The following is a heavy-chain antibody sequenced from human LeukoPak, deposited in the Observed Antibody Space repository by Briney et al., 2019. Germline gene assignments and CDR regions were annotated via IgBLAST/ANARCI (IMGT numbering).Heavy chain of an antibody. Sequence: GGSLRLSCAASGFTFSSYEMNWVRQAPGKGLEWVSYISSSGSTIYYADSVKGRFTISRDNAKNSLYLQMNSLRAEDTAVYYCARGDSLGTYYFDYWGQGTLVTVSS. CDR2: ISSSGSTI. J-gene: IGHJ4*02. V-gene: IGHV3-48*03. CDR1: GFTFSSYE. CDR3: ARGDSLGTYYFDY. D-gene: IGHD7-27*01.